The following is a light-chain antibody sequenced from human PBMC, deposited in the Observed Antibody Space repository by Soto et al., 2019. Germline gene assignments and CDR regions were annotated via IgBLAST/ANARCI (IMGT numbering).Light chain of an antibody. Sequence: QLVLTQPPSVSGAPGQRVTISCTGSNSNVGAGFNVHWYQYIPGTAPRLLIYDNDNRPSGVPARFSGSKSGTSASLAISGLQAEDEADYYCQSFWMFGGGTKLTVL. CDR3: QSFWM. CDR1: NSNVGAGFN. J-gene: IGLJ3*02. CDR2: DND. V-gene: IGLV1-40*01.